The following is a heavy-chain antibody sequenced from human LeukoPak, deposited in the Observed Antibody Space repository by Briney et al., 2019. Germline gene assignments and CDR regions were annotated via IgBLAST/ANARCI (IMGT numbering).Heavy chain of an antibody. D-gene: IGHD3-10*01. Sequence: SETLSLTCAVYGGSFSGYYWNWIRQPPGKGLEWIGEINHSGSTNYNPSLKSRVTISVDTSKNQFSLKLSSVTAADTAVYYCARGLGRFGELLGCYFDYWGQGTLVTVSS. CDR2: INHSGST. J-gene: IGHJ4*02. CDR1: GGSFSGYY. V-gene: IGHV4-34*01. CDR3: ARGLGRFGELLGCYFDY.